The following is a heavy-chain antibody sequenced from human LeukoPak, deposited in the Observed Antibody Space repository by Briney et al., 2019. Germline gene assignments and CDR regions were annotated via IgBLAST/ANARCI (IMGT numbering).Heavy chain of an antibody. V-gene: IGHV1-46*01. CDR1: GGTFSSYA. D-gene: IGHD6-19*01. CDR3: ARSIVSSGPYYFDY. CDR2: INPSGGST. Sequence: ASVKVSCKASGGTFSSYAISWVRQAPGQGLEWMGIINPSGGSTSYAQKFQGRVTMTRDTSTSTVYMELSSLRSEDTAVYYCARSIVSSGPYYFDYWGQGTLVTVSS. J-gene: IGHJ4*02.